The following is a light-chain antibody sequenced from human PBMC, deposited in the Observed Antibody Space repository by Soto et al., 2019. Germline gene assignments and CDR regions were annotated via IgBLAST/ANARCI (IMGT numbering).Light chain of an antibody. J-gene: IGKJ3*01. CDR1: QSIRSH. CDR2: AAS. Sequence: DIQMTQSPSSLSASVGDRVSITCRASQSIRSHLNWYQHKPGKAPKVLIYAASSLQGGVPSRFSGSGSGTDFTLTIKSLQPEDFATYYCQQSFSSPFTFAPGTKVDVK. V-gene: IGKV1-39*01. CDR3: QQSFSSPFT.